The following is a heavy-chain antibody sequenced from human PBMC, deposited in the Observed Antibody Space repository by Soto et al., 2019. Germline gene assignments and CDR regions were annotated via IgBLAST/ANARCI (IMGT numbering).Heavy chain of an antibody. J-gene: IGHJ4*02. V-gene: IGHV3-7*05. D-gene: IGHD6-19*01. CDR1: GCTFSSYW. Sequence: GGPLRVSWAASGCTFSSYWMSWVRQAPGKGLEWVANIKQDGSEKYYVDSEKGRFTISRDNAKNSLYLQMNSLRAEDTAVYYCARWGAVAGDFDYWGQGTLVTVSS. CDR2: IKQDGSEK. CDR3: ARWGAVAGDFDY.